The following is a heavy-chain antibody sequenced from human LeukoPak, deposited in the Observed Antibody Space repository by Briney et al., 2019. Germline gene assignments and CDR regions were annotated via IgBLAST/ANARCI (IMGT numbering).Heavy chain of an antibody. J-gene: IGHJ4*02. CDR3: ARVVASTSIDF. V-gene: IGHV4-38-2*02. CDR2: IFHSGDV. CDR1: GYSIISDYF. D-gene: IGHD2-15*01. Sequence: PSETLSLTCIVSGYSIISDYFWGWVRQPPGKGPEWIGSIFHSGDVYCNPSLTSRVTLSVDPSNNRFSLKVTSVTAADTAIYYCARVVASTSIDFWGQGTLVTVSS.